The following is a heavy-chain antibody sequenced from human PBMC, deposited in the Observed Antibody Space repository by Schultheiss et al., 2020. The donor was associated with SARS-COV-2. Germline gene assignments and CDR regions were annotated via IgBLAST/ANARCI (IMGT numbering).Heavy chain of an antibody. CDR1: GGSISSYY. Sequence: QTLSLPCTVSGGSISSYYWSWIRQPPGKGLEWIGYIYYSGSTNYNPSLKSRVTISVDTSKNQFSLKLSSVTAADTAVYYCARVDRRVIDYWGQGTLVTVSS. D-gene: IGHD2-15*01. J-gene: IGHJ4*02. CDR3: ARVDRRVIDY. CDR2: IYYSGST. V-gene: IGHV4-59*08.